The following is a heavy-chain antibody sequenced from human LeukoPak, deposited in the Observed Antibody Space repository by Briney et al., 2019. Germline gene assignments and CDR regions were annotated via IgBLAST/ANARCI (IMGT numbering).Heavy chain of an antibody. Sequence: PSETLSLTCAVSGGSISSSSYYWGWIRQPPGKGLEWIGSIYYSGSTTYNPSLKSRVTISVDTSKKQFSLKLSSVTAADTAVYYCARLSPRLYYYYYMDVCGKGTTVTVSS. D-gene: IGHD6-6*01. CDR3: ARLSPRLYYYYYMDV. V-gene: IGHV4-39*01. CDR1: GGSISSSSYY. CDR2: IYYSGST. J-gene: IGHJ6*03.